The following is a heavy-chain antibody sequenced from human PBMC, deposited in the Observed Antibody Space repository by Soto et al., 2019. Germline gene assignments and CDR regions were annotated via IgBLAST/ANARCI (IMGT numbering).Heavy chain of an antibody. D-gene: IGHD3-10*01. CDR1: GYTFTGYY. CDR2: SNPNSGGT. J-gene: IGHJ6*02. V-gene: IGHV1-2*04. Sequence: ASVKGSCKASGYTFTGYYMHWVRQAPGQGLEWRGWSNPNSGGTNYAQKFQGWVTMTRDTSISTAYMELSRLRSDDTAVYYCARGAPRDGSQYYYGMDVWGQGTTVTVSS. CDR3: ARGAPRDGSQYYYGMDV.